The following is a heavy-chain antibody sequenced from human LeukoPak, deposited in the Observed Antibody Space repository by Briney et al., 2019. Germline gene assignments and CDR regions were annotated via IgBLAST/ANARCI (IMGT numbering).Heavy chain of an antibody. V-gene: IGHV3-21*01. CDR1: GFTFSSNS. CDR2: ISSSSSYI. CDR3: ASGCNFDY. J-gene: IGHJ4*02. Sequence: GGSLRLSCEASGFTFSSNSMNWVRQAPGKGLEWVSSISSSSSYIYYADSVKGRFTISRDNAKNSLYLQMNSLRAEDTAVYYCASGCNFDYWGQGTLVTVSS. D-gene: IGHD3-10*01.